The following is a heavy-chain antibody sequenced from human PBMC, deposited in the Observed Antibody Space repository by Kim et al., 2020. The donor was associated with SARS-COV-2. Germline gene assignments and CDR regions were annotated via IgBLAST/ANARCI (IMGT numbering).Heavy chain of an antibody. J-gene: IGHJ4*02. CDR3: ARGVAAAADEDY. V-gene: IGHV1-8*01. D-gene: IGHD6-13*01. Sequence: ASVKVSCKASGYTFTSYDINWVRQATGQGLEWMGWMNPNSGNTGYAQKFQGRVTMTRNTSISTAYMELSSLRSEDTAVYYCARGVAAAADEDYWGQGTLVTVSS. CDR2: MNPNSGNT. CDR1: GYTFTSYD.